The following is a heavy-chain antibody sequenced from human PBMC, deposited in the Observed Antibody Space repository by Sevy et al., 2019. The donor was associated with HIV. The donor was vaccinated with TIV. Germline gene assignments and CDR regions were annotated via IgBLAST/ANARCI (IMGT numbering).Heavy chain of an antibody. CDR3: ARDHGYSNGWFPYYYYYGMDV. Sequence: TLSLTCSVSGGSISSHSYYWTWIRQHPGKGLEWIGYIHYSGRTYYNPSLKSRVTISLDTSKNQFSLRLRSVTAADTAVYYCARDHGYSNGWFPYYYYYGMDVWGPGTTVPVSS. J-gene: IGHJ6*02. V-gene: IGHV4-31*03. CDR1: GGSISSHSYY. CDR2: IHYSGRT. D-gene: IGHD6-19*01.